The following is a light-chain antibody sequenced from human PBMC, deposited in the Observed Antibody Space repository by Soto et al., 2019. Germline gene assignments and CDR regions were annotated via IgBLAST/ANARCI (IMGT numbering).Light chain of an antibody. CDR2: AAS. V-gene: IGKV1-8*01. CDR1: QGISNY. J-gene: IGKJ4*01. Sequence: IQRTQSPTSLSSALGYRVPIPCRASQGISNYLAWYQQKPGKAPKLLIYAASTLQSGVPSRFSGSGSGTDFTLTISCLQSEDFATYYCQQYYSYPLTSGG. CDR3: QQYYSYPLT.